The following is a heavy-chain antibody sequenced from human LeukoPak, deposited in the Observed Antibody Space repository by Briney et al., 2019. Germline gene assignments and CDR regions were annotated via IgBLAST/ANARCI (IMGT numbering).Heavy chain of an antibody. J-gene: IGHJ4*02. V-gene: IGHV1-18*01. D-gene: IGHD2-2*01. CDR1: GYTFTSYG. CDR2: ISAYNGHT. CDR3: ARACSSTSCYGEDY. Sequence: GASVKVSCKASGYTFTSYGISWVRQAPGQGLEWMGWISAYNGHTNYAQKLQGRVTMTTDTSTSTAYMELRSLRSDDTAVYYCARACSSTSCYGEDYWGQGTLVTVSS.